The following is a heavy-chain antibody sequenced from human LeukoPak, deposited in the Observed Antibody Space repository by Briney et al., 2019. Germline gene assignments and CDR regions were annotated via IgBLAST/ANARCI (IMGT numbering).Heavy chain of an antibody. V-gene: IGHV3-48*04. D-gene: IGHD3-10*01. Sequence: GGSLRLSCAASGFTFSSYSMNWVRQAPGKGLEWVSYISSSSSTIYYADSVKGRFTISRDNAKNSLYLQMNSLRAEDTAVYYCAREGTMDYYYYYGMDVWGQGTTVTVSS. CDR3: AREGTMDYYYYYGMDV. CDR1: GFTFSSYS. CDR2: ISSSSSTI. J-gene: IGHJ6*02.